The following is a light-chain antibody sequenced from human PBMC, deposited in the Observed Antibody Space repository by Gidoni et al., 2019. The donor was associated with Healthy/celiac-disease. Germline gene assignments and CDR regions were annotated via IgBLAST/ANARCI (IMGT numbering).Light chain of an antibody. CDR1: HMGSKS. CDR3: QVWDSSSDHVV. V-gene: IGLV3-21*02. Sequence: SYVMTQPPTVSVAPGQTARITCGRKHMGSKSVHWYQQTPGTAPVLGVYHASDRPSGIPDRFSGSNSGNTATLTICRVEAGDEADYYCQVWDSSSDHVVFGGGTKLTVL. CDR2: HAS. J-gene: IGLJ2*01.